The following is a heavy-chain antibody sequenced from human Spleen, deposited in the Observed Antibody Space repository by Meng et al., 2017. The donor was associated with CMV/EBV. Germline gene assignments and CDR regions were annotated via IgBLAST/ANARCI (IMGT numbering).Heavy chain of an antibody. CDR2: INPKSGGT. CDR1: GYTFIGYD. Sequence: ASVKVSCKASGYTFIGYDLHWVRQAPGQGLEWMGWINPKSGGTNYAQRFQGRVTMTRDTSINTVYMELRRLRSDDTAVYYCARVSGVVVSGLCDFWGQGILVTVSS. CDR3: ARVSGVVVSGLCDF. D-gene: IGHD2-2*01. V-gene: IGHV1-2*02. J-gene: IGHJ4*02.